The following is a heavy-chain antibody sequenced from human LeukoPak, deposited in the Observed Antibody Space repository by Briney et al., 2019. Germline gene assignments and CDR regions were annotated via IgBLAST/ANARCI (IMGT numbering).Heavy chain of an antibody. CDR2: IYYSGST. D-gene: IGHD4-17*01. CDR1: GDSISSSSYY. CDR3: ARWLTDYGDYPRLGYFDY. Sequence: PSETLSLTCTVSGDSISSSSYYWGWIRQPPGKGLEWIGSIYYSGSTYYNPSLKSRVTISVDTSKNQFSLKLSSVTAADTAVYYCARWLTDYGDYPRLGYFDYWGQGTLVTVSS. V-gene: IGHV4-39*07. J-gene: IGHJ4*02.